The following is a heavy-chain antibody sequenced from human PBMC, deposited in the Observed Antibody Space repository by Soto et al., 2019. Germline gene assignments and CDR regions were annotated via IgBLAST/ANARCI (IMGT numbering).Heavy chain of an antibody. V-gene: IGHV3-23*01. CDR3: AKGAWLDY. Sequence: GSLRLSCAASGFTFTTFDMSWARQAPGKGLEWVSVVRGRDGSTSYADSLKGRFTISKDSSKNTLYLQMNSLRAEDTALYYCAKGAWLDYWGQGTLVTVSS. D-gene: IGHD5-12*01. CDR2: VRGRDGST. CDR1: GFTFTTFD. J-gene: IGHJ4*02.